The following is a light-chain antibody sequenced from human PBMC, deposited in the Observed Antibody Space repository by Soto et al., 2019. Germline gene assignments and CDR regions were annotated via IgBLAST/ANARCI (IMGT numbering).Light chain of an antibody. Sequence: IQMTQSPSTLSASVGDRVTITCRASQNIYRWLAWYQQKPGNAPKLLIYAASSLESGVPSRFSGSGSGTEFTLTISSLQPGDFATYYCQQYNSYSPATFGQGTKLEI. J-gene: IGKJ2*01. V-gene: IGKV1-5*03. CDR1: QNIYRW. CDR3: QQYNSYSPAT. CDR2: AAS.